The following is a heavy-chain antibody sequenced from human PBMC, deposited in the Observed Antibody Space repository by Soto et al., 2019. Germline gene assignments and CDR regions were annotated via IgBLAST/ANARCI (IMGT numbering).Heavy chain of an antibody. D-gene: IGHD1-7*01. Sequence: QVQLVESGGGVVQPGRSLRLSCAASGFTFSSYAMHWVRQVPGKGLEWVAVISYDGSNKYYADSVKGRFTISRDNSKNTLYLQMNSLRAEDTAVYYCAREWNYYFDYWGQGTLVTVSS. CDR1: GFTFSSYA. V-gene: IGHV3-30-3*01. CDR3: AREWNYYFDY. CDR2: ISYDGSNK. J-gene: IGHJ4*02.